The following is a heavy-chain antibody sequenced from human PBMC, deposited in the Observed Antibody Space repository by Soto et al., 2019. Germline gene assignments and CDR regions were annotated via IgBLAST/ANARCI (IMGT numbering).Heavy chain of an antibody. J-gene: IGHJ6*02. CDR1: GDSVSSNSAA. CDR3: ARTYYDILTGSFYYGVDV. V-gene: IGHV6-1*01. CDR2: TYYRSKWYN. D-gene: IGHD3-9*01. Sequence: KQSQTLSLTCAISGDSVSSNSAAWNWIRQSPSRGLEWLGRTYYRSKWYNDYAVSVKSRITINPDTSKNQFSLQLNSVTPEDTAVYYCARTYYDILTGSFYYGVDVWGQGTTVTVSS.